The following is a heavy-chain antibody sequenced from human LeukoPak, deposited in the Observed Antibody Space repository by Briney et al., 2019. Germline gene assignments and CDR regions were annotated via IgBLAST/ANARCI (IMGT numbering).Heavy chain of an antibody. Sequence: GGSLRLSCAASGFTFSIHGMNWVRQTPGKGLEWVSYIINSGGTIYYADSVQGRFTISRDNAKNSLYLQMNSLRDEDTAVYYCARVGRGLYSMNVWGQGTTVTVSS. D-gene: IGHD3-10*01. J-gene: IGHJ6*02. CDR1: GFTFSIHG. CDR2: IINSGGTI. V-gene: IGHV3-48*02. CDR3: ARVGRGLYSMNV.